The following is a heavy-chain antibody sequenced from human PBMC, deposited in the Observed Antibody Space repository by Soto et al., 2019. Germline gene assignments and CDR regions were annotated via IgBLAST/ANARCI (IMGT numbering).Heavy chain of an antibody. V-gene: IGHV3-49*03. Sequence: PGGSLRLSCTASGFTFGDYAMSWFRQAPGKGLEWVGFIRSKAYGGTTEYAASVKGRFTISRDDSKSIAYLQMNSLKTEDTAVYYCTRGIYDYVWGSYRHPDYWGQGTLVTVSS. J-gene: IGHJ4*02. D-gene: IGHD3-16*02. CDR1: GFTFGDYA. CDR3: TRGIYDYVWGSYRHPDY. CDR2: IRSKAYGGTT.